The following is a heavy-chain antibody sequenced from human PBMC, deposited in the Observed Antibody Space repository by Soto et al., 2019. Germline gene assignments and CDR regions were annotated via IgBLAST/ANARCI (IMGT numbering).Heavy chain of an antibody. CDR1: GFTFSSYA. V-gene: IGHV3-23*01. CDR2: ISGSGVST. CDR3: ANGRYYYDGSAYFAY. Sequence: EVQLLESGGGLVQPGGSLRLSCAASGFTFSSYAMSWVRQAPGKGLEWVSAISGSGVSTYYADSVKGRFTISRDNSKNTLYLQMNSLRAEDTAVYYCANGRYYYDGSAYFAYWGQGTLVTVSS. D-gene: IGHD3-22*01. J-gene: IGHJ4*02.